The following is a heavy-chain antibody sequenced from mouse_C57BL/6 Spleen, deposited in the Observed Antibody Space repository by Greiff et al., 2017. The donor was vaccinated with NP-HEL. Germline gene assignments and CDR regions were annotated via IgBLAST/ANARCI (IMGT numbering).Heavy chain of an antibody. V-gene: IGHV1-59*01. CDR1: GYTFTSYW. D-gene: IGHD2-1*01. CDR2: IDPSDSYT. Sequence: VQLQQPGAELVRPGTSVKLSCKASGYTFTSYWVHWVKQRPGQGLEWIGVIDPSDSYTNYNQKFKGKATLTVDTSSSTAYMQLSSLTSEDSAVYYCAREGGNYRFYYFDYWGQGTTLTVSS. CDR3: AREGGNYRFYYFDY. J-gene: IGHJ2*01.